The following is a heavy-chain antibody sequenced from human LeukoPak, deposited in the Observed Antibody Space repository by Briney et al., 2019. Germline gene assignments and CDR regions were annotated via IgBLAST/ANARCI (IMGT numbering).Heavy chain of an antibody. CDR3: TTSSPFCSATCGDY. CDR1: GFSVSGNY. D-gene: IGHD2/OR15-2a*01. J-gene: IGHJ4*02. Sequence: GGSLRLSCAASGFSVSGNYMSWVRQAPGKGLECVSLIYSDGTTYFADSVKGRFTISRDNSENTLYLQMNSLKTEDTAVYYCTTSSPFCSATCGDYWGQGTLVTVSS. V-gene: IGHV3-53*01. CDR2: IYSDGTT.